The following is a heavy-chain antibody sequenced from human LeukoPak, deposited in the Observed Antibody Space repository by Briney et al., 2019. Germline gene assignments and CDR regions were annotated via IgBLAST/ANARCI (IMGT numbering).Heavy chain of an antibody. Sequence: ASVKVSCKASGYSFTSYGITWVRQAPGQGLEWMGWISGYNGNTNYAQKLQGRVTMTTDTSTSTAYMELRSLRSDDTAVYYCARDQTLMNIVDTSLETFDIWGQGTMVSVSS. V-gene: IGHV1-18*01. D-gene: IGHD5-12*01. CDR3: ARDQTLMNIVDTSLETFDI. CDR1: GYSFTSYG. CDR2: ISGYNGNT. J-gene: IGHJ3*02.